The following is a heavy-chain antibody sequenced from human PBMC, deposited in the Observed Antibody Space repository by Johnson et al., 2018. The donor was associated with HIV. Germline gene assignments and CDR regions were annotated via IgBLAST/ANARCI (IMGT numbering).Heavy chain of an antibody. V-gene: IGHV3-30*18. CDR3: AKETTVTPGAFDI. D-gene: IGHD4-17*01. CDR2: VSYNEDKK. CDR1: GFTFSDYY. Sequence: QVQLVESGGGLVKPGGSLRLSCAASGFTFSDYYMSWVRQAPGKGLEWMAIVSYNEDKKYYADSGKGRFTISRDNSKNTLYLQMNSLRAEDTAVYYCAKETTVTPGAFDIWGQGTMVTVSS. J-gene: IGHJ3*02.